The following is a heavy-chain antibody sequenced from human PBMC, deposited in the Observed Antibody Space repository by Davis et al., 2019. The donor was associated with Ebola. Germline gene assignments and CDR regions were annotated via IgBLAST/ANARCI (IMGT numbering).Heavy chain of an antibody. J-gene: IGHJ6*03. CDR1: GFTLSDHY. CDR3: ARDLRYDSSGYDYYFYMDV. Sequence: GESLKISCAASGFTLSDHYMSWFRQAPGKGLEWVSYISDSGSTIYYADSVKGRFTVSRDNAGNSLFLQMNSLRAEDTAVYYCARDLRYDSSGYDYYFYMDVWGKGTTVTVSS. CDR2: ISDSGSTI. V-gene: IGHV3-11*01. D-gene: IGHD3-22*01.